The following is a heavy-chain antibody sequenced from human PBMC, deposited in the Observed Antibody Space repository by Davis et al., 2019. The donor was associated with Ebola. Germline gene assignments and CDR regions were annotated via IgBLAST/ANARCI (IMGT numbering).Heavy chain of an antibody. CDR1: GFTVSSNY. J-gene: IGHJ5*02. CDR2: IYNDGST. V-gene: IGHV3-53*01. CDR3: ARERARNTWFDP. Sequence: GGSLRLSCAASGFTVSSNYMTWVRQAPGKGLEWVSVIYNDGSTYYADSVKGRFTISRDNFKNTLYLQRNSLRAEDTAVYYCARERARNTWFDPWGQGTLVTVSS.